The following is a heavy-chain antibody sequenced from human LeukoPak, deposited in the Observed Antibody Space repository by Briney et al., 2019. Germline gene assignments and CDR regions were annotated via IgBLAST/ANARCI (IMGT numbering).Heavy chain of an antibody. CDR1: GYTFTGYY. CDR3: ARDPSGWYYFDY. Sequence: GASVKVSCKASGYTFTGYYTHWVRQAPGQGLEWMGMINPSGGSTSYAQKFQGRVTMTRDTSTSTVYMELSSLRSEDTAVYYCARDPSGWYYFDYWGQGTLVTVSS. J-gene: IGHJ4*02. V-gene: IGHV1-46*01. CDR2: INPSGGST. D-gene: IGHD6-19*01.